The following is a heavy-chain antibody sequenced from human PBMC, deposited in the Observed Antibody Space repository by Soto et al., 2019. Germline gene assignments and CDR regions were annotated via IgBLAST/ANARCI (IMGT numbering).Heavy chain of an antibody. CDR2: ISADNGNT. Sequence: GASVKVSCKASGYTFTSYAMHWVRQAPGQRLEWMGWISADNGNTNYAQKFQGRVTMTTDTSTSTAYMELRSLRSDDTAVYYCARLDVVPAAIGWFDPWGQGTLVTVSS. D-gene: IGHD2-2*01. J-gene: IGHJ5*02. CDR1: GYTFTSYA. V-gene: IGHV1-3*01. CDR3: ARLDVVPAAIGWFDP.